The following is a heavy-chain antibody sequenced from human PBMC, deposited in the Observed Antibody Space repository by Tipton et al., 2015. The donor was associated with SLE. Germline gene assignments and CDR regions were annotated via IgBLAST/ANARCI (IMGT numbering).Heavy chain of an antibody. Sequence: LRLSCTVSGGSISSYYWSWIRQPPGKGLEWIGYIYYSGSTNYNPSLKSRVTISVDTSKNQFSLKLSSVTAADTAVYYCATPGYCSGGSCYPALGYWGQGTLVTVSS. V-gene: IGHV4-59*01. CDR1: GGSISSYY. D-gene: IGHD2-15*01. CDR2: IYYSGST. J-gene: IGHJ4*02. CDR3: ATPGYCSGGSCYPALGY.